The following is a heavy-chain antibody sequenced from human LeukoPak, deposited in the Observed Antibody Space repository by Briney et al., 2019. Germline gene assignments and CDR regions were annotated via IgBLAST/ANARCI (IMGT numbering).Heavy chain of an antibody. V-gene: IGHV3-49*03. J-gene: IGHJ4*02. Sequence: GGSLRLSCTASGFTFGDHSVSWFRRAPGKGLEWVGFIRSKAYGGTAEYAASVKGRFTISRDDSKSVAYLQMDSLKTEDTAVYYCTREIRYFDWFQADYWGQGTLVTVPS. CDR2: IRSKAYGGTA. CDR1: GFTFGDHS. CDR3: TREIRYFDWFQADY. D-gene: IGHD3-9*01.